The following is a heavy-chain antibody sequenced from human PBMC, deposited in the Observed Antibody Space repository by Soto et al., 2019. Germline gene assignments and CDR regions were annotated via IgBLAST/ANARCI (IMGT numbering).Heavy chain of an antibody. D-gene: IGHD1-7*01. CDR2: MRGSSSTT. CDR1: GLTFGNYA. Sequence: GGSLRLSCATSGLTFGNYAMSWVRQAPGGGLEWVSSMRGSSSTTYYADSVRGRFTISRDRSKNALYLQMSSLRAEDTALYYCAKNQERELPRVIDFWGQGTLVTVSS. J-gene: IGHJ4*02. CDR3: AKNQERELPRVIDF. V-gene: IGHV3-23*01.